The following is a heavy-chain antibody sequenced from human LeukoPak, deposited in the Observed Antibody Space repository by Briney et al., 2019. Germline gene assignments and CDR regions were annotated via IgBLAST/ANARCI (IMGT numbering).Heavy chain of an antibody. CDR3: ARQSYGVDAFDI. CDR2: INHSGST. D-gene: IGHD4-17*01. Sequence: SGTLSLTCAVSGGSISSSNWWSWVRQPPGKGLEWIGEINHSGSTNYNPSLKSRVTISVDTSKNQFSLKLSSVTAADTAVYYCARQSYGVDAFDIWGQGTMVTVSS. J-gene: IGHJ3*02. V-gene: IGHV4-4*02. CDR1: GGSISSSNW.